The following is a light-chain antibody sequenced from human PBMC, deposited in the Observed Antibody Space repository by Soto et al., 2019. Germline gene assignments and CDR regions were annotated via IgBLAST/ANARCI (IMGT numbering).Light chain of an antibody. Sequence: IPMTQSPPSLSAPTGDRVTITCRASERVNSYLAWYQQKPGRAPELLIYAASTLQSGVPSRFSGSGSGTDFTLTISFLQSEDFATYFCQQYYSYPLTFGGGTKVEIK. CDR3: QQYYSYPLT. J-gene: IGKJ4*01. CDR2: AAS. CDR1: ERVNSY. V-gene: IGKV1-8*01.